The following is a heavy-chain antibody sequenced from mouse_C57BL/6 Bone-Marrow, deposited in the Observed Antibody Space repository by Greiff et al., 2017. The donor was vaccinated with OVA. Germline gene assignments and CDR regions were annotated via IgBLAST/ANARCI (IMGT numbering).Heavy chain of an antibody. V-gene: IGHV1-12*01. J-gene: IGHJ4*01. CDR1: GYTFTSYN. Sequence: LQQSGAELVRPGASVKMSCKASGYTFTSYNMHWVKQTPRQGLAWIGAIYPGNGDTSYNQTFKGKATLTVDKSSSTAYMQLSSLTSEDSAVYFCARWLLRGGYAMDYWGQGTSVTVSS. CDR3: ARWLLRGGYAMDY. CDR2: IYPGNGDT. D-gene: IGHD2-3*01.